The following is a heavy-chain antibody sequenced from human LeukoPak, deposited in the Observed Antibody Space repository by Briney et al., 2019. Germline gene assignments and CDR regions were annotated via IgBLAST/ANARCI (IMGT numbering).Heavy chain of an antibody. D-gene: IGHD2-21*02. V-gene: IGHV3-7*01. CDR3: ARDVCGGDCSEFDP. Sequence: PGGSLRLSCAASGFTFSSYWMSWVRQAPGKGLEWVANIKQDGSEKYYVDSVKGRFTTSRDNAKNSLYLQMNSLRAEDTAVYYCARDVCGGDCSEFDPWGQGTLVTVSS. CDR1: GFTFSSYW. J-gene: IGHJ5*02. CDR2: IKQDGSEK.